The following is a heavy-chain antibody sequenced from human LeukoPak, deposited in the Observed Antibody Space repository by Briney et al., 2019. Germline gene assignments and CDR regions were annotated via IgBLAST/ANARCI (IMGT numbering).Heavy chain of an antibody. CDR2: IYYSGST. J-gene: IGHJ6*03. CDR3: ARQLFAAMGNMDV. D-gene: IGHD2-2*01. Sequence: PSETLSLTCTVSGGSISSSSYYWGWIRQPPGKGLEWIGSIYYSGSTYYNPSLKSRVTISVDTSKNQFSLKLSSVTAADTAVYYCARQLFAAMGNMDVWGKGTTFTVSS. V-gene: IGHV4-39*01. CDR1: GGSISSSSYY.